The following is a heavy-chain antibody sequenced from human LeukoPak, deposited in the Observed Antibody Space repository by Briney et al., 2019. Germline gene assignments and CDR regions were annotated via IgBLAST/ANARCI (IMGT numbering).Heavy chain of an antibody. V-gene: IGHV4-34*01. CDR2: INHSGST. D-gene: IGHD3-3*01. CDR3: ARGISHDDFWSGPYYYYGMDV. Sequence: SETLSLTCAVYGGSFSGYYWSWIRQPPGKGLEWIGEINHSGSTNYNPSLKSRVTISVDTSKNQFSLKLSSVTAADTAVYYCARGISHDDFWSGPYYYYGMDVWGQGTTVTISS. J-gene: IGHJ6*02. CDR1: GGSFSGYY.